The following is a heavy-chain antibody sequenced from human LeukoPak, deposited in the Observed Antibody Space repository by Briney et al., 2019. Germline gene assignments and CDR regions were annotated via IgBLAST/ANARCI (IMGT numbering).Heavy chain of an antibody. Sequence: GGSLRLSCAASGFTVSNNYMSWVRQAPGKGLEWVSVIYSGGSTYYADSVKGRFAISRDNAKNTLYLQMNSLRAEDTAVYYCARVQRGIAVALDYWGQGTLATVSS. CDR2: IYSGGST. CDR1: GFTVSNNY. V-gene: IGHV3-53*03. CDR3: ARVQRGIAVALDY. D-gene: IGHD6-19*01. J-gene: IGHJ4*02.